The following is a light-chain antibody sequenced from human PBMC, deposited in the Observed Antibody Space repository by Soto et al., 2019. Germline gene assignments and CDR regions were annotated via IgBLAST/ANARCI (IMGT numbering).Light chain of an antibody. CDR1: QNLRHSNGYNY. CDR3: MQALQTPYT. J-gene: IGKJ2*01. Sequence: DIVMTQSPLSLPVTPGEPASIPCRSSQNLRHSNGYNYLDWYLQKPGQSPQLLIYLGSYRASGVPDKFSGSGSDTDFTLKISRVEAEDVCVFYCMQALQTPYTFGQGTKLEIK. V-gene: IGKV2-28*01. CDR2: LGS.